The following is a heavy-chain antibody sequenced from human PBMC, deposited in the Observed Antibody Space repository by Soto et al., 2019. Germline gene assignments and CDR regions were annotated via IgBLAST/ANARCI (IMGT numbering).Heavy chain of an antibody. J-gene: IGHJ6*02. V-gene: IGHV5-51*01. Sequence: RGEFLKISCKGYGYSFTSYWIVWGRQMPWKGLEWMGIIYPGDSDTRYSPSFQGQVTISADKSISTAYLQWSSLEASDTAMYYCARRFDFWSGSGSYYYGLDVWGQGTTVTVSS. CDR2: IYPGDSDT. D-gene: IGHD3-3*01. CDR3: ARRFDFWSGSGSYYYGLDV. CDR1: GYSFTSYW.